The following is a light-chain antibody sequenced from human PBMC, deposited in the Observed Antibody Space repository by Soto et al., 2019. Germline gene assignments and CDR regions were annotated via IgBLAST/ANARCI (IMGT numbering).Light chain of an antibody. V-gene: IGKV3-20*01. CDR2: GSS. Sequence: EVVLTQSTGTLSLSPGERATLSCRASQSVTNKYLAWYQQKPGQAPRLPIFGSSDRATGIPDRFSGSGSGTDFTLTISRLEPEDFAGYYCEQYGRSPPYTFGQGTKLEI. CDR1: QSVTNKY. J-gene: IGKJ2*01. CDR3: EQYGRSPPYT.